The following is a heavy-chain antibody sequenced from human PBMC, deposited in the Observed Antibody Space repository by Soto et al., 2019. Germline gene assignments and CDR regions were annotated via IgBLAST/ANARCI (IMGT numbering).Heavy chain of an antibody. J-gene: IGHJ5*02. CDR1: GGSFSGYY. CDR2: INHSGST. V-gene: IGHV4-34*01. CDR3: ARGYRDWFDP. Sequence: QVQLQQWGAGLLKPSETLSLTCAVYGGSFSGYYWSWFRQPPGKGLEWIGEINHSGSTNYNPSLKSRVTISVDTSKNQFSLKLSSVTAADTAVYYCARGYRDWFDPWGQGTLVTVSS.